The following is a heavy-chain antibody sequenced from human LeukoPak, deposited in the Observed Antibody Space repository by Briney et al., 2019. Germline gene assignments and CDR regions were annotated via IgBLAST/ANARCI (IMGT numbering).Heavy chain of an antibody. Sequence: GGSLRLSCEASAFTFSSYWMSWVRQAQGKGLEWVANIKEDGSEINYVASVKGRFTISRDNSKNTLYLQMNSLRAEDTAVYYCAREGRSSGYYFDYWGQGTLVTVSS. CDR3: AREGRSSGYYFDY. D-gene: IGHD3-22*01. J-gene: IGHJ4*02. CDR2: IKEDGSEI. CDR1: AFTFSSYW. V-gene: IGHV3-7*01.